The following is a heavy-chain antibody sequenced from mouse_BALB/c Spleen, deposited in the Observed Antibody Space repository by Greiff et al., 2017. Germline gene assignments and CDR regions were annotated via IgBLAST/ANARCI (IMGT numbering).Heavy chain of an antibody. V-gene: IGHV1-5*01. D-gene: IGHD3-1*01. CDR3: TREGSSGYYFDY. Sequence: EVQVVESGTVLARPGASVKMSCKASGYSFTSYWMHWVKQRPGQGLEWIGAIYPGNSDTSYNQKFKGKAKLTAVTSASTAYMELSSLTNEDSAVYYCTREGSSGYYFDYWGQGTTLTVSS. CDR2: IYPGNSDT. CDR1: GYSFTSYW. J-gene: IGHJ2*01.